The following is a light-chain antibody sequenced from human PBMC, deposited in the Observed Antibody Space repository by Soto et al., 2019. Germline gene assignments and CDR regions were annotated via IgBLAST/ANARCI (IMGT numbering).Light chain of an antibody. CDR2: WVS. Sequence: DIVMTQSPDSLAVSLGERATINCKSSQSVLYSSNNKNYLAWYQQKPGQPPKLLIYWVSTRESGVPDRFSGSGSGTDFTLTISSLQAEDVAVYYCQQYYSTPHTFGQGTKVEIK. CDR1: QSVLYSSNNKNY. J-gene: IGKJ1*01. V-gene: IGKV4-1*01. CDR3: QQYYSTPHT.